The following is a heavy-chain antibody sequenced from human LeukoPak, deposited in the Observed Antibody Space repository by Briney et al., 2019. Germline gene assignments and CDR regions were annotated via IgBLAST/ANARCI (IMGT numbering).Heavy chain of an antibody. D-gene: IGHD6-13*01. V-gene: IGHV3-74*01. CDR1: GFTFSRHW. Sequence: GGSLRLSCAASGFTFSRHWMHWVRQAPGKGLVWVSRINSDGSSTSYADSVKGRFTISRDNAKNTLYLQANSLRAEDTAVYYCARGPSSSWYGLDYWGQGTPVTVSS. CDR2: INSDGSST. J-gene: IGHJ4*02. CDR3: ARGPSSSWYGLDY.